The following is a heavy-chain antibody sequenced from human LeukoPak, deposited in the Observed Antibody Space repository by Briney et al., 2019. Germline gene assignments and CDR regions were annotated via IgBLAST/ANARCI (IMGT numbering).Heavy chain of an antibody. V-gene: IGHV3-30*18. Sequence: GGSLRLSCAASGFTFSSYGMHWVRQAPGKGLEWVAVISYDGSNKYYADSVKGRFTISRDNSKNTVYLQMNNLRPEDTAVYYCAKDPQKGRFSYYVDYWGQGTLVIVSS. J-gene: IGHJ4*02. CDR1: GFTFSSYG. CDR2: ISYDGSNK. CDR3: AKDPQKGRFSYYVDY. D-gene: IGHD3-10*01.